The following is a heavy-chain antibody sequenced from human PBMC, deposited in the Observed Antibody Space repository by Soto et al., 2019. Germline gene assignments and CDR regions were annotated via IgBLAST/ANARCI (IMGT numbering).Heavy chain of an antibody. CDR3: ASGVRYCSSTSCYGGGYYYYYMDV. CDR1: GYTFTSYD. J-gene: IGHJ6*03. Sequence: ASVKVSCKASGYTFTSYDINWVRQATGQGLEWMGWMNPNSGNTGYAQKFQGRVTMTRNTSISTAYMELSSLRSEDTAVYYCASGVRYCSSTSCYGGGYYYYYMDVWGKGTTVTVSS. V-gene: IGHV1-8*01. D-gene: IGHD2-2*01. CDR2: MNPNSGNT.